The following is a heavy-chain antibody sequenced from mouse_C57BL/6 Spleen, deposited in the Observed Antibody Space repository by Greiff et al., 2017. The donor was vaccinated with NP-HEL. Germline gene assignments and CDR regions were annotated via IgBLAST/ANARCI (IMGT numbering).Heavy chain of an antibody. D-gene: IGHD1-1*01. Sequence: EVKLVESGGDLVKPGGSLKLSCAASGFTFSSYGMSWVRQTPDKRLEWVATISSGGSYTYYPDSVKGRFTISRDNAKNTLYLQMSSLKSEDTAMYYCASYGSSPYWYFDVWGTGTTVTVSS. CDR1: GFTFSSYG. J-gene: IGHJ1*03. V-gene: IGHV5-6*01. CDR2: ISSGGSYT. CDR3: ASYGSSPYWYFDV.